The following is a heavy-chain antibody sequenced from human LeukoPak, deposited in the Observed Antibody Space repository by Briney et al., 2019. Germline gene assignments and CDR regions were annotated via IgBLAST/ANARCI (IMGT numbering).Heavy chain of an antibody. V-gene: IGHV3-30*04. CDR2: ISYDGSNK. CDR1: GFTFSSYA. J-gene: IGHJ4*02. D-gene: IGHD2-2*01. Sequence: GGSLRLSCAASGFTFSSYAMHWVRQAPGKGLEWVAVISYDGSNKYYADSVKGRFTISRDNSKNTLYLQMNSLRAEDTAVYYCARENGCISCSYNHDYWGQGTLVTVSS. CDR3: ARENGCISCSYNHDY.